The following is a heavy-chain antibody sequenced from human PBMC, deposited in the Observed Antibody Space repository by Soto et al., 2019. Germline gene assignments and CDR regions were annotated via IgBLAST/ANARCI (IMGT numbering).Heavy chain of an antibody. CDR2: INPSGVRR. V-gene: IGHV1-46*01. CDR3: ARDGPPTPTLVGPVSTMDV. Sequence: QMQLVQSGAEVKKPGASVKVSCQASGYTFTSNQMHCVRQAPGQGLEWMGMINPSGVRRTYAQTFQGRVMMSRDTYTSTIYRELSSVRSEYTDMYYCARDGPPTPTLVGPVSTMDVWGQGTTVTVSS. CDR1: GYTFTSNQ. J-gene: IGHJ6*02. D-gene: IGHD4-4*01.